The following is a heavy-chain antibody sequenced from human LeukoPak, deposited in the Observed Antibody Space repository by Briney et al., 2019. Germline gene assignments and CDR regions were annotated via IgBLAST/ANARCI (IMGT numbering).Heavy chain of an antibody. Sequence: NPSETLSLTCTVSGGSISSYYRSWIRQPPGKGLEWIGYIYYSGSTNYNPSLKSRVTISVDTSKNQFSLKLSSVTAADTAVYYCARVGYCSSTSCPTYFDYWGQGTLVTVSS. CDR2: IYYSGST. CDR3: ARVGYCSSTSCPTYFDY. V-gene: IGHV4-59*01. D-gene: IGHD2-2*01. CDR1: GGSISSYY. J-gene: IGHJ4*02.